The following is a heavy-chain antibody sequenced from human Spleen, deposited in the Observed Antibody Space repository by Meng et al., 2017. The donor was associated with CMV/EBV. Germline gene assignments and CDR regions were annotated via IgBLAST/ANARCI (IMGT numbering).Heavy chain of an antibody. CDR1: GFTFTDYY. J-gene: IGHJ4*02. D-gene: IGHD1-1*01. CDR2: ISSSGSTT. Sequence: GESLKISCAASGFTFTDYYMSWIRQAPGKGLEWVSYISSSGSTTYYADSVKGRFTISRDNAKNSLYLQMNSLRAEDTAVYYCARQERNWNYWGQGTLVTVSS. V-gene: IGHV3-11*04. CDR3: ARQERNWNY.